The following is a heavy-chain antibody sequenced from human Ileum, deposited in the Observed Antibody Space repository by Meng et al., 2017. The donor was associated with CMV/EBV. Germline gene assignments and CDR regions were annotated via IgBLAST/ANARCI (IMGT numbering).Heavy chain of an antibody. J-gene: IGHJ5*02. CDR1: GYTFTGYY. V-gene: IGHV1-2*02. CDR3: ARGDFIVVVVAANNWFDP. CDR2: INPNSGGT. Sequence: QGQLVQTGAEVKKPGASVKVSCKASGYTFTGYYMHWVRQAPGQGLEWMGWINPNSGGTNYAQKFQGRVTMTRDTSISTAYMELSRLRSDDTAVYYCARGDFIVVVVAANNWFDPWGQGTLVTVSS. D-gene: IGHD2-15*01.